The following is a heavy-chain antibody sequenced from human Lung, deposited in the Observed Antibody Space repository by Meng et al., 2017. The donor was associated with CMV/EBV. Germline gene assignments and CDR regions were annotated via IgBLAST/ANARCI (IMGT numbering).Heavy chain of an antibody. Sequence: SETLSLXCTVYGGSLGDYFWTWIRQPPGKGLEWIGEIDHSGSTKYNPSLKSRATISDDASKNQLSLKLRSLTAADTAVYYCARMIINNYDYHFAMDVWGQGTSAXVSS. CDR3: ARMIINNYDYHFAMDV. CDR1: GGSLGDYF. J-gene: IGHJ6*02. D-gene: IGHD3-16*01. V-gene: IGHV4-34*01. CDR2: IDHSGST.